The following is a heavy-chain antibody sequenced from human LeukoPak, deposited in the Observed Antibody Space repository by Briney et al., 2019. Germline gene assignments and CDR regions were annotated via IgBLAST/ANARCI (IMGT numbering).Heavy chain of an antibody. CDR1: GFTFSSYG. CDR2: ISDDGSNK. Sequence: GRSLRLSCAASGFTFSSYGMHWVRQAPGKGLEWVAVISDDGSNKYYADSVKGRFTISTDNSKNTLYLQMNSLGAEDTAVYYRAKHRGYSYGPLGMDVWGQGTTVTVSS. D-gene: IGHD5-18*01. V-gene: IGHV3-30*18. J-gene: IGHJ6*02. CDR3: AKHRGYSYGPLGMDV.